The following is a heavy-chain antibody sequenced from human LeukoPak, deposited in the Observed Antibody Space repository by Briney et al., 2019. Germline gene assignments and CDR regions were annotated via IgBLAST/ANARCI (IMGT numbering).Heavy chain of an antibody. CDR1: GGSISSGDYY. V-gene: IGHV4-61*08. Sequence: PSQTLSLTCTVSGGSISSGDYYWSWVRQPPGKGLEWIGYIYYSGSFNYNPSLKSRVTISVDTSKNQFSLKLSSVTAADTAVYYCASAGHPYSSDFDYWGQGTLVTVSS. J-gene: IGHJ4*02. CDR2: IYYSGSF. CDR3: ASAGHPYSSDFDY. D-gene: IGHD6-19*01.